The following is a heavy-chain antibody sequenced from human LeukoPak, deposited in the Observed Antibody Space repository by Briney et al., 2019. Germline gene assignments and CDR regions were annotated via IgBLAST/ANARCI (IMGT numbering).Heavy chain of an antibody. V-gene: IGHV4-34*01. Sequence: PSETLSLTCAVYGVSLSGYHWAWIRQPPGKGLEWIGEINDGGSTNYNPSLKSRVTISVDTSKNQFSLKVSSVTAADTAVYYCASLTTADAFDIWGQGTMVTVSS. D-gene: IGHD3-22*01. CDR1: GVSLSGYH. CDR3: ASLTTADAFDI. J-gene: IGHJ3*02. CDR2: INDGGST.